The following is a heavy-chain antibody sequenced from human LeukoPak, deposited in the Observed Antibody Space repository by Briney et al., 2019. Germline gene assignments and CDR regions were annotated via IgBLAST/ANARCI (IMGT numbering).Heavy chain of an antibody. CDR1: GFTFGDHA. V-gene: IGHV3-49*04. CDR3: ARGPIQLWIHNAMDV. CDR2: IRSKACRGTT. D-gene: IGHD5-18*01. J-gene: IGHJ6*02. Sequence: PGGSLRLSCTGSGFTFGDHAMSWVRQAPGKGLEWVGFIRSKACRGTTEYAASVKGRFTISRDDSASTAYLQMNSLRTEDTAVYYCARGPIQLWIHNAMDVWGQGTTVTVSS.